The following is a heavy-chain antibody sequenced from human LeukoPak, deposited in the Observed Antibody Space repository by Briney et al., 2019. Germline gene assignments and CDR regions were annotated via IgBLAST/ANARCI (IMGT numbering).Heavy chain of an antibody. J-gene: IGHJ4*02. Sequence: ASVKVSCKASGYTFTSYGISWLRQAPGQWLEWMGWISAYNGNTNYAQKLQGRVTMTTDPSTSTAYMELRSLRSDDTAVYYCARGDYYDSSGYEDWGQGTLVTVSS. V-gene: IGHV1-18*01. CDR2: ISAYNGNT. CDR1: GYTFTSYG. D-gene: IGHD3-22*01. CDR3: ARGDYYDSSGYED.